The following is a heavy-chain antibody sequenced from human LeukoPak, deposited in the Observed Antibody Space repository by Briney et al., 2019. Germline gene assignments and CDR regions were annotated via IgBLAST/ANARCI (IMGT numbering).Heavy chain of an antibody. J-gene: IGHJ3*02. CDR3: AKDSWSRNGIYDAFDI. Sequence: GRSLRLSCVASGFIFSEYAMNWVRQAPGKGLEWVSVVGGDDTNYYIDSAKGRFTISRDNSKNTPSLQMNNLRPEDTAVYYCAKDSWSRNGIYDAFDIWGQGTMVTVSS. CDR1: GFIFSEYA. CDR2: VGGDDTN. V-gene: IGHV3-23*01. D-gene: IGHD2-8*01.